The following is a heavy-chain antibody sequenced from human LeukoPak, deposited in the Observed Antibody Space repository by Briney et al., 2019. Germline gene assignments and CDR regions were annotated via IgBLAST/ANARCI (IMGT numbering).Heavy chain of an antibody. CDR1: GFTFSSYA. CDR2: ISYDGSNK. CDR3: AKDRGY. J-gene: IGHJ4*02. Sequence: PGRSLRLSCAASGFTFSSYAMHWVRQAPGKGLEWVAVISYDGSNKYYADSVKGRFTISRDNSKNTLCLQMNSLRADDTAVYYCAKDRGYWGQGTLVTVSS. V-gene: IGHV3-30-3*01.